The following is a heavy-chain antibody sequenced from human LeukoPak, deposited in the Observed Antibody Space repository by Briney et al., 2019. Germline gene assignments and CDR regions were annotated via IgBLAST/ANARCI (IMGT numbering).Heavy chain of an antibody. Sequence: SETLSLTCNVSGGSISGNYLSWIRQFPGTGLEWIGYIYNSAKTIYNPSLKSRVTISGDTSKNQFFLRLSSVTAADTAVYYCARHGPATMTTSFDFWGQGALVIVSS. CDR2: IYNSAKT. CDR1: GGSISGNY. D-gene: IGHD6-25*01. V-gene: IGHV4-59*08. J-gene: IGHJ4*02. CDR3: ARHGPATMTTSFDF.